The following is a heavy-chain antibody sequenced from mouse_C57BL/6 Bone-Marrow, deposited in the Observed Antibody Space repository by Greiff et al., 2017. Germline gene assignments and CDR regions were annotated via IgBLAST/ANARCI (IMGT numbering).Heavy chain of an antibody. J-gene: IGHJ2*01. CDR3: ARQGWGLQLDFDY. D-gene: IGHD2-4*01. CDR2: ISSGGSYT. V-gene: IGHV5-6*01. Sequence: EVQLVESGGDLVKPGGSLKLSCAASGFTFSSYGMSWVRQTPDKRLEWVATISSGGSYTYYPDSVKGRFTISRDNAKNTLYLQMSSLKSEDTAMYYCARQGWGLQLDFDYWGQGTTLTVSS. CDR1: GFTFSSYG.